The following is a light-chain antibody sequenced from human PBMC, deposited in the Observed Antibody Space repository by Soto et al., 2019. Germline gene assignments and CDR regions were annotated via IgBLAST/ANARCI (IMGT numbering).Light chain of an antibody. J-gene: IGLJ1*01. V-gene: IGLV1-40*01. CDR1: NSNIGAGYD. CDR3: QPYDSSYV. CDR2: HNN. Sequence: QSVLTQPPSVSGAPGQRVTISCTGSNSNIGAGYDVHWYQQLPGTAPKLLIYHNNNRPSEVPDRFSGSQSGTSASLAITGLQAEDESDYYCQPYDSSYVFGTGTKVTVL.